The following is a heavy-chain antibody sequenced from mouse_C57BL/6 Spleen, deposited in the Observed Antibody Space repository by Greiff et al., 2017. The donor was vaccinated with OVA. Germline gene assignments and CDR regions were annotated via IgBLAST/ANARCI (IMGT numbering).Heavy chain of an antibody. D-gene: IGHD1-1*01. CDR1: GYTFTSYW. Sequence: VQLQQSGAELVKPGASVKMSCKASGYTFTSYWITWVKQRPGQGLEWIGDIYPGSGSTNYNEKFKSKATLTVDTSSSTAYMQLSSLTSEDSAVYYCARDYYGSRYYAMDYWGQGTSVTVSS. CDR2: IYPGSGST. V-gene: IGHV1-55*01. CDR3: ARDYYGSRYYAMDY. J-gene: IGHJ4*01.